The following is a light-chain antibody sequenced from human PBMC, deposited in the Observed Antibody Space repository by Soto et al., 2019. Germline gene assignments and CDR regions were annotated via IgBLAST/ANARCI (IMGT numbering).Light chain of an antibody. Sequence: QSVLTQPASVSGSPGQSITISCTGTSSDVGLYNYVSWYQQHPGKAPKVMIYDVSNRPSGVSNRFSGSKSGNTASLTISGLQAEDEADYYCSSYTTSSTLVFGRGTKLTVL. J-gene: IGLJ2*01. V-gene: IGLV2-14*01. CDR1: SSDVGLYNY. CDR2: DVS. CDR3: SSYTTSSTLV.